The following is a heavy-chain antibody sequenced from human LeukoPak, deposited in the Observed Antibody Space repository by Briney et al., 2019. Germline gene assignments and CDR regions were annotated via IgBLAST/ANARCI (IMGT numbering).Heavy chain of an antibody. Sequence: ASVKVSCKASGYTFTGYYMRWVRQAPGQGLEWMGWINPNSGGTNYAQKFQGRVTMTRDTSISTAYMELSRLRSDDTAVYYCARLHSSDYYMDVWGKGTTVTVSS. CDR3: ARLHSSDYYMDV. D-gene: IGHD6-19*01. V-gene: IGHV1-2*02. J-gene: IGHJ6*03. CDR1: GYTFTGYY. CDR2: INPNSGGT.